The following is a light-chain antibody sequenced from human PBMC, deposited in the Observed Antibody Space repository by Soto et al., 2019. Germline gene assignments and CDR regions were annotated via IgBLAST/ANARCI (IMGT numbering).Light chain of an antibody. Sequence: SYELTQPSSVSVSPGQTASITCSGEKLGDKYACCYQQKPGQSPVLVIYQDNKRPSGIPERFSGSNSGNTATLTISGTQTMDEADYYCQAWDSSTYVFGTGTKVTVL. CDR3: QAWDSSTYV. CDR1: KLGDKY. V-gene: IGLV3-1*01. J-gene: IGLJ1*01. CDR2: QDN.